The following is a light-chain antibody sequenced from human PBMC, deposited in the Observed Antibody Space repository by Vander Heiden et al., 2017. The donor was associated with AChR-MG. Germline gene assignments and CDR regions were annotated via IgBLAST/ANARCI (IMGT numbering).Light chain of an antibody. V-gene: IGLV4-69*01. CDR2: LNSDGSR. CDR1: GAHSSFG. CDR3: QTWGTGIHWV. J-gene: IGLJ3*02. Sequence: QPLLPQSPSASASLAASVKLTCTLSGAHSSFGSEWHEQQQEKGPGYLMKLNSDGSRSKGDGIPDRFSGSSSGAERYLTISSLQAEDEADYYCQTWGTGIHWVFGGGTKLTVL.